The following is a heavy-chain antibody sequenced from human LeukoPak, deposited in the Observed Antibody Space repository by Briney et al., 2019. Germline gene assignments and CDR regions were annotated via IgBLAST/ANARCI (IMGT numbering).Heavy chain of an antibody. D-gene: IGHD6-13*01. CDR3: ARDPNPTIYSSSWYYFDY. Sequence: ASVKVSCKASGYTFTGYYMHWVRQAPGQGLEWMGLINPNSGGTNYAQKFQGRVTMTRDTSISTAYMELSRLRSDDTAVYYCARDPNPTIYSSSWYYFDYWGQGTLVTVSS. V-gene: IGHV1-2*02. CDR1: GYTFTGYY. CDR2: INPNSGGT. J-gene: IGHJ4*02.